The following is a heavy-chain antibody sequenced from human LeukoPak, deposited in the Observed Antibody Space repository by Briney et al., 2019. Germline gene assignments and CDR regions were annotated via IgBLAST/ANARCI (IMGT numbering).Heavy chain of an antibody. Sequence: GGSLRLSCAASGFTFSTYAMTWVRQAPGKGLEWVSAIRGDGATKFYADFVKGRFTGSRDNSKNTLYLQMNSLRAEDTVVYYCAKDQYRDYFRGADYWGQGTLVTVSS. CDR3: AKDQYRDYFRGADY. J-gene: IGHJ4*02. CDR1: GFTFSTYA. D-gene: IGHD2/OR15-2a*01. V-gene: IGHV3-23*01. CDR2: IRGDGATK.